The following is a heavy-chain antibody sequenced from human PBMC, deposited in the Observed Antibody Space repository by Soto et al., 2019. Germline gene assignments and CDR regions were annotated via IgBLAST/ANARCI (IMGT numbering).Heavy chain of an antibody. CDR1: VFTFSTHA. CDR3: AIRDLPGWIDSGSYSTLDY. CDR2: ISYDGTYK. V-gene: IGHV3-30*03. J-gene: IGHJ4*02. D-gene: IGHD3-10*01. Sequence: GGSLRLSCAAAVFTFSTHAMHWVRQVPGKGLEWVAVISYDGTYKNHADSVKGRFTISRDNSKNTLYLQMNSLRAEDTAVYYCAIRDLPGWIDSGSYSTLDYWGPGTLVTVSS.